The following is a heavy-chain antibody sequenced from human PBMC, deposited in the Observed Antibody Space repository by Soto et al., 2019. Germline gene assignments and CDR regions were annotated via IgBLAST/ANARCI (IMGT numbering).Heavy chain of an antibody. CDR1: GGSFSDKYY. CDR3: ARLEGLATISYYFDF. V-gene: IGHV4-39*01. J-gene: IGHJ4*02. D-gene: IGHD3-9*01. Sequence: SETLSLTCAVYGGSFSDKYYWGWIRQPPGKGLEWIGSIYYRGNAYYNPSPQTRVTISLDKSKSQFSLKLNSVTAADSAVYFCARLEGLATISYYFDFWGPGALVTVSS. CDR2: IYYRGNA.